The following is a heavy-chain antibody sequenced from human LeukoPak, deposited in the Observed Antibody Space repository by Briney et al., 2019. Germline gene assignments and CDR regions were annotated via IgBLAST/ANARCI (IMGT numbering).Heavy chain of an antibody. CDR2: MYYSGTT. V-gene: IGHV4-59*12. D-gene: IGHD6-13*01. Sequence: PSETLSLTCSVSGSSMNLYSWNWIRQSPGKGLEWIAYMYYSGTTNYNPSLENRAAISLDLSRHQFSLRLNSVTAADTAVYFCARYSSSHNWFDPWGQGTLVTVSS. CDR1: GSSMNLYS. CDR3: ARYSSSHNWFDP. J-gene: IGHJ5*02.